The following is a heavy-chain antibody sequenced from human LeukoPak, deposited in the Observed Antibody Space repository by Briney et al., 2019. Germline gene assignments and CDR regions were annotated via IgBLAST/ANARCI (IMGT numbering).Heavy chain of an antibody. CDR2: INHSGST. CDR3: ARDKFLPYYYDSSGSRYFDL. Sequence: SETLSLTCAVYGGSFSGYYWSWIRQPPGKGLEWIGEINHSGSTNYNPSLKSRVTISVDTSKNQFSLKLSSVTAADTAVYYCARDKFLPYYYDSSGSRYFDLWGRGTLVTVSS. D-gene: IGHD3-22*01. V-gene: IGHV4-34*01. CDR1: GGSFSGYY. J-gene: IGHJ2*01.